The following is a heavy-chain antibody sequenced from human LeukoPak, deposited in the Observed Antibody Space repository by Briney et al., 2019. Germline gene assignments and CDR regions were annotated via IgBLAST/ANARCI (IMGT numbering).Heavy chain of an antibody. CDR3: AKGDAHGDYFYFDN. Sequence: GGSLRLSCAASRFTFGAYAMTWVRQAPGKGLEWVSGISGSGVSTYYADSVKGRFTISRDNSKNTLFLQMSGLSPEDTAVYYCAKGDAHGDYFYFDNWGQGTLDTVSS. D-gene: IGHD4-17*01. J-gene: IGHJ4*02. CDR1: RFTFGAYA. CDR2: ISGSGVST. V-gene: IGHV3-23*01.